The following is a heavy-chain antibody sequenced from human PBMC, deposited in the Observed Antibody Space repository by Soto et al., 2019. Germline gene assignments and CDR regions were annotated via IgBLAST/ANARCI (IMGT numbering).Heavy chain of an antibody. D-gene: IGHD5-18*01. CDR3: ARDRYNFGTYVIDV. CDR1: GFSFNSHW. J-gene: IGHJ6*02. V-gene: IGHV3-74*03. CDR2: INTDGSST. Sequence: GGSLRLSCAASGFSFNSHWMHWVRQAPGKGLVWVSRINTDGSSTMYADPVKARFTISRDNAKNTLFLQMNSLRAEDTAVYFCARDRYNFGTYVIDVWGQGTTVTVS.